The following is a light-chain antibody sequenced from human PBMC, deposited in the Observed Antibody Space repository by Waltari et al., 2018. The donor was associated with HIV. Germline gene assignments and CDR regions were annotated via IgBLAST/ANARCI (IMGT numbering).Light chain of an antibody. V-gene: IGLV2-14*01. CDR2: EVS. J-gene: IGLJ2*01. Sequence: QSALTQPASVSGSPGQSITIPRTGTSSDVGGYNYVPWYQQHPGKAPKLMIYEVSNRPSGVSNRFSGSKSGNTASLTISGLQAEDEADYYCSSYTSSIYVVFGGGTKLTVL. CDR3: SSYTSSIYVV. CDR1: SSDVGGYNY.